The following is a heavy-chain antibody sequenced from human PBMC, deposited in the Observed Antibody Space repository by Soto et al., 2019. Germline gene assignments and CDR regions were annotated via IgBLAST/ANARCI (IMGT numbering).Heavy chain of an antibody. CDR2: IYYSGST. CDR1: GGSISSSSYY. D-gene: IGHD3-3*01. Sequence: SETLSLTCTVSGGSISSSSYYWGWIRQPPGKGLEWIGSIYYSGSTNYNPSLKSRVTISVDTSKNQFSLKLSSVTAADTAVYYCARGRLYYDFWSGYQQGPYYGMDVWGQGTTVTVSS. V-gene: IGHV4-39*07. CDR3: ARGRLYYDFWSGYQQGPYYGMDV. J-gene: IGHJ6*02.